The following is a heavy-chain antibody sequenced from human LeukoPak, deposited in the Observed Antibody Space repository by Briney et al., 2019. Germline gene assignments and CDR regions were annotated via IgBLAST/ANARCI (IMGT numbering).Heavy chain of an antibody. CDR3: VRGDLPTTVLNDPFNI. CDR1: GYTFTIYD. V-gene: IGHV1-8*01. Sequence: ASVKVSCKASGYTFTIYDINWGRQAPGQGLEWLGWMNPNSGNTGYAPKFQGRVTMTRVTSINTAYMELTSLRSEDTAVYFCVRGDLPTTVLNDPFNIWGQGTMVTVSS. J-gene: IGHJ3*02. CDR2: MNPNSGNT. D-gene: IGHD4-11*01.